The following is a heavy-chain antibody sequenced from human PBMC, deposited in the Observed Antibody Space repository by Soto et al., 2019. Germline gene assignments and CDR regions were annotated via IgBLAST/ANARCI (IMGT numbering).Heavy chain of an antibody. J-gene: IGHJ6*02. CDR3: ARHVPAAGYYYGMDV. Sequence: QVQLVQSGAEVKKPGSSVKVSCKASGGTFSSYAISWVRQAPGQGLEWMGGIIPNVGTANYAQKFQGRVTITADESTSPAYMELSSLRSEDTAVYYCARHVPAAGYYYGMDVWGQGTTVTVSS. CDR1: GGTFSSYA. V-gene: IGHV1-69*12. D-gene: IGHD2-2*01. CDR2: IIPNVGTA.